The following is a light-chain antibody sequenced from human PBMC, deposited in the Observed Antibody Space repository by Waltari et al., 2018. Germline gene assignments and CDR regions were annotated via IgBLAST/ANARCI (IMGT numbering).Light chain of an antibody. CDR2: DAS. CDR3: QKYVNLPAT. Sequence: EIVLTQSPGTLSLSQGERATLSCRASQSVSKYLAWYQQKPGQAPRLLIYDASIRATGIPDRFSGSGSGTDFSLTISRLEPEDFAVYYCQKYVNLPATFGQGTKVEIK. J-gene: IGKJ1*01. V-gene: IGKV3-20*01. CDR1: QSVSKY.